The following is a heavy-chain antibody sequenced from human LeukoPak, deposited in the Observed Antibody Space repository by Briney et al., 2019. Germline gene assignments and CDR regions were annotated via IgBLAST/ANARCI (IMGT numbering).Heavy chain of an antibody. CDR2: ISMRSIYI. J-gene: IGHJ6*03. CDR3: ARAPTYYYDSSGPILLAHYYMDV. V-gene: IGHV3-21*01. D-gene: IGHD3-22*01. Sequence: GGSLRLSCAASGFTFSSYSMNWVRQAPGKGLEGVSSISMRSIYIYYADSVKGRFTIPRDNPKNSMYGQMNSLRAEDTAVYYCARAPTYYYDSSGPILLAHYYMDVWGRGTTVTVSS. CDR1: GFTFSSYS.